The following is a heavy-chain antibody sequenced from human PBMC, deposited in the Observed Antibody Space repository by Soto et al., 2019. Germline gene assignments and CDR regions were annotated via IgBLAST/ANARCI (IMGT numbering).Heavy chain of an antibody. J-gene: IGHJ6*02. CDR2: INPNTGAT. CDR1: GYTFTDYY. D-gene: IGHD2-2*01. CDR3: AKDPHFVGVPAATGGMDG. V-gene: IGHV1-2*02. Sequence: QVQLVQSGAEVKKPGASVKVSCKASGYTFTDYYMHWVRQAPGQGLEWMGWINPNTGATNYAQKFQGRVTMTRVTSLSTAYMELSSLGSDDTALYFRAKDPHFVGVPAATGGMDGWGQGTTVTVSS.